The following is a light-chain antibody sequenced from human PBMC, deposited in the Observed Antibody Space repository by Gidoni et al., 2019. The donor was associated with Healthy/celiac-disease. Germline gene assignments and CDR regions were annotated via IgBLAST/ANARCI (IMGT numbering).Light chain of an antibody. J-gene: IGKJ1*01. CDR1: QSISSY. Sequence: DIQITQSPSSLSASVGDRVTITCRASQSISSYLNWYQQKPGKAPKLLIYAASSWQSGVPSRFSGSGSGTDFTLTISSLQPEDFATYYCQQSYSTPPTFGQGTKVEIK. V-gene: IGKV1-39*01. CDR2: AAS. CDR3: QQSYSTPPT.